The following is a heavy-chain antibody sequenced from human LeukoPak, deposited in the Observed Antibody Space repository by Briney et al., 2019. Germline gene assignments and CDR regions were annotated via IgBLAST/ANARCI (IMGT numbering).Heavy chain of an antibody. D-gene: IGHD3-3*01. V-gene: IGHV3-21*05. J-gene: IGHJ4*02. CDR2: ISSSSSYI. CDR3: ARVSAGDYYFDY. CDR1: GFTFSSYE. Sequence: AGGSLRLSCAASGFTFSSYEMNWVRQAPGKGLEWVSYISSSSSYIYYADSVKGRFTISRDNAKNSLYLQMNSLRAEDTAVYYCARVSAGDYYFDYWGQGTLVTVSS.